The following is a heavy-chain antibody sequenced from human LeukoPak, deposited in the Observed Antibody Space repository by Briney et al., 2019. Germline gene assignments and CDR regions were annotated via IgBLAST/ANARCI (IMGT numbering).Heavy chain of an antibody. Sequence: SVKVSCKASGGTFSSYAISWVRQAPGQGLEWMGGIIPIFGTANYAQKFQGRVTITADESTSTAYMELSSLRSEDKAVYYCARSHYDILTGYYPIQNWFDPWGQGTLVTVSS. CDR1: GGTFSSYA. CDR2: IIPIFGTA. J-gene: IGHJ5*02. CDR3: ARSHYDILTGYYPIQNWFDP. D-gene: IGHD3-9*01. V-gene: IGHV1-69*13.